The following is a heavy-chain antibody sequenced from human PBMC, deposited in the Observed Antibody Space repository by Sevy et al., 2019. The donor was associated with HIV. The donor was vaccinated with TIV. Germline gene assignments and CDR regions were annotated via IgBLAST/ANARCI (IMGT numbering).Heavy chain of an antibody. Sequence: GGSLRLSCVGSGFTFSSYSMNWVRQAPGKRLEWLSYMNSITSTIYYADSVQGRFTISRDNAKNSVSLQMHSLRAEDTAVYYCARTGGYADYGMDVWGQGTTVTVSS. V-gene: IGHV3-48*01. CDR2: MNSITSTI. CDR1: GFTFSSYS. CDR3: ARTGGYADYGMDV. D-gene: IGHD2-8*02. J-gene: IGHJ6*02.